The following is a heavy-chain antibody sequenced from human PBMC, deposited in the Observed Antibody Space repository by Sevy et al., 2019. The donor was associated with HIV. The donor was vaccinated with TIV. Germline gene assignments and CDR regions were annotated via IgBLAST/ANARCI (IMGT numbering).Heavy chain of an antibody. D-gene: IGHD4-17*01. CDR3: TTDREYSDFKGGFDY. CDR1: GLTFTDAW. V-gene: IGHV3-15*01. CDR2: IRSNTDGGTT. J-gene: IGHJ4*02. Sequence: GGSLRLSCAASGLTFTDAWMAWVRQAPGKGLEWVGRIRSNTDGGTTEYAAPLKGRFTISRDDSKNTMYLQMNILKSADTAVYYCTTDREYSDFKGGFDYWCRGTLVTVSS.